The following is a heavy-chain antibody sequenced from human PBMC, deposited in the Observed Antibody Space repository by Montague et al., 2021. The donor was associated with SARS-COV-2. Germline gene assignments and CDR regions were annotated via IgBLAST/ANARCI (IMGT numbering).Heavy chain of an antibody. CDR1: GFNFDVAW. V-gene: IGHV3-15*01. J-gene: IGHJ4*02. CDR3: NTNDGNKGFDF. Sequence: SLRLSCATSGFNFDVAWLSWVRQAPGKGLEWVGRIKSKRNGTTTDYAAPVKGRLTISRDDSKNMLYMQMKSLKTEDTAVYYCNTNDGNKGFDFWGQGTLVTVSS. CDR2: IKSKRNGTTT. D-gene: IGHD1-1*01.